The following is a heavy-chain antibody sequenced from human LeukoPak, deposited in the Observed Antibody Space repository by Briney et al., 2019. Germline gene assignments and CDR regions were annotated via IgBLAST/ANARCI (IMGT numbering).Heavy chain of an antibody. J-gene: IGHJ6*03. CDR3: ARDVVVAAPGYYMDV. CDR1: GYTFTDYY. Sequence: ASVKVSCKTSGYTFTDYYIHWMRQAPGQGLEWMGWINPNSGGTNYAQKFKGRVTMTRDKSISTAYMEVSRLRSDDTAVYYCARDVVVAAPGYYMDVWGKGTTVTVSS. D-gene: IGHD2-15*01. V-gene: IGHV1-2*02. CDR2: INPNSGGT.